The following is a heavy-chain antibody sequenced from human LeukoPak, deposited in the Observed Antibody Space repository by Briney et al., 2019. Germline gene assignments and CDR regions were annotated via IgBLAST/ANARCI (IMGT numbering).Heavy chain of an antibody. V-gene: IGHV3-30*18. CDR3: AKDSQGSRRPHYFDY. Sequence: GGSLRLSCAASGFTFSSYGMHWVRQAPGKGLEWVAVISYDGSNKYYADSVKGRFAISRDNSKNTLYLQMNSLRAEDTAVYYCAKDSQGSRRPHYFDYWGRGTLVTVSS. CDR2: ISYDGSNK. D-gene: IGHD2-2*01. J-gene: IGHJ4*02. CDR1: GFTFSSYG.